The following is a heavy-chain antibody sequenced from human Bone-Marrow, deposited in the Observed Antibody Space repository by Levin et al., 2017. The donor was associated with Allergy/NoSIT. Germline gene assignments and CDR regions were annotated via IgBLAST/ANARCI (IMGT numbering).Heavy chain of an antibody. CDR3: ARDLLGVSVAGRTEFHH. CDR2: IRPYDGET. J-gene: IGHJ1*01. Sequence: ASVKVSCKTSGYTFTNFGLNWVRQAPGQGLEWMAWIRPYDGETNYAQRFQGRVTVTTDTSTSTAYIELRSLRSDDTAFYYCARDLLGVSVAGRTEFHHWGQGTLITVSS. CDR1: GYTFTNFG. V-gene: IGHV1-18*04. D-gene: IGHD6-19*01.